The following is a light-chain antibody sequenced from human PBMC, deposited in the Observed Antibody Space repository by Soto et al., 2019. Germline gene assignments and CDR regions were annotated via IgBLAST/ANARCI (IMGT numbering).Light chain of an antibody. CDR3: QQRSNWPKVT. CDR2: DSS. Sequence: EMVLTQSPATLSLSPGERATLSCRASQSVSSYLVWYQQKPGQAPRLLIFDSSIRATGVPARFSGSGSGTDFTLTISSLEPEDFAVYYCQQRSNWPKVTFGGGTKVEIK. CDR1: QSVSSY. V-gene: IGKV3-11*01. J-gene: IGKJ4*01.